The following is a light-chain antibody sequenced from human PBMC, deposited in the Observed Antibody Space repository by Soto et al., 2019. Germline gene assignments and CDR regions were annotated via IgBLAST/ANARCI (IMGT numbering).Light chain of an antibody. CDR1: QGISSY. Sequence: DIQLTQSPSFLSASVGDRVTITCRASQGISSYLAWYQQKPGKAPKLLISTASTLQSGVPSRFSGSGSGTEFTLTISSPQPEDFATYYCQQPNNYPRTFGQGTKVDIK. CDR2: TAS. V-gene: IGKV1-9*01. J-gene: IGKJ1*01. CDR3: QQPNNYPRT.